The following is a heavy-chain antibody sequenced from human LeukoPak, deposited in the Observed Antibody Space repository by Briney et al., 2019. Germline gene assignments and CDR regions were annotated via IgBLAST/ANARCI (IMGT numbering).Heavy chain of an antibody. CDR1: GFTFSSYS. D-gene: IGHD2-2*01. V-gene: IGHV3-48*01. CDR2: ISSSSSSTI. CDR3: ARGGAAMNYYYMDV. J-gene: IGHJ6*03. Sequence: GGSLRLSCAASGFTFSSYSMNWVRQAPGKGLEWVSYISSSSSSTIYYADSVKGRFTISRDNSKNTLHLQMNSLRSDDTAVYYCARGGAAMNYYYMDVWGKGTTVTVSS.